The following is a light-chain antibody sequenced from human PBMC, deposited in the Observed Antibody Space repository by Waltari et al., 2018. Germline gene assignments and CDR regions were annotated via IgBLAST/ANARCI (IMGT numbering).Light chain of an antibody. CDR1: QSLLHRNGNNY. CDR2: LGS. Sequence: DIVVTQSPLSLPVTPGEPASISCRSSQSLLHRNGNNYLDWYLQKPGQSQPLLIYLGSNRASGVPDRFSGSGSGTDFTLRISRVEAEDVGVYYCMQSLQTLWTFGQGTKVEIK. CDR3: MQSLQTLWT. V-gene: IGKV2-28*01. J-gene: IGKJ1*01.